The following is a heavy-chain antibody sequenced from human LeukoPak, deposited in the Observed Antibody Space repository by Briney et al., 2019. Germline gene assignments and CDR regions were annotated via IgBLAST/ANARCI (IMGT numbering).Heavy chain of an antibody. CDR2: IIPIFGTA. V-gene: IGHV1-69*01. D-gene: IGHD3-22*01. Sequence: GSSVKVSCKASGGTFSSYAISWVRQAPGQGLEWMGGIIPIFGTANYAQKFQGRVTITADESTSTAYMELSSLRSEDTAVYYCASEYRSYYDSPYFDYWGQGTLVTVSS. CDR1: GGTFSSYA. J-gene: IGHJ4*02. CDR3: ASEYRSYYDSPYFDY.